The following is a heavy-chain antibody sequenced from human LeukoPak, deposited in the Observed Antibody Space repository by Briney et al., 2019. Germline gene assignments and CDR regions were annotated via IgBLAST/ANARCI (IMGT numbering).Heavy chain of an antibody. CDR3: ARDQVTMVRGDYYYYMDV. D-gene: IGHD3-10*01. J-gene: IGHJ6*03. V-gene: IGHV3-21*01. CDR2: ISSSSSYI. CDR1: GFTFSSYS. Sequence: GGSLRLSCAASGFTFSSYSMNWVRQAPGKGLEWVSSISSSSSYIYYAGSVKGRFTISRDNAKNSLYLQMNSLRAEDTAVYYCARDQVTMVRGDYYYYMDVWGKGTTVTVSS.